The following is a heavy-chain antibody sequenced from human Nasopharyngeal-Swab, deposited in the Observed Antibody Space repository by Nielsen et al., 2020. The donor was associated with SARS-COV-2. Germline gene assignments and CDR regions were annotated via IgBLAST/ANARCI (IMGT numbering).Heavy chain of an antibody. Sequence: GESLKISCVASGFTFRDYWMRWVRQAQGKGLEWVANIKQDGSEKYYVDSVKGRFTVSRDNPKNLLYLQVNSLRAEDTAVYYCARQGVFVPAYFHQYYMDVWGKGTTVTVSS. CDR2: IKQDGSEK. CDR1: GFTFRDYW. D-gene: IGHD3-16*02. J-gene: IGHJ6*03. CDR3: ARQGVFVPAYFHQYYMDV. V-gene: IGHV3-7*03.